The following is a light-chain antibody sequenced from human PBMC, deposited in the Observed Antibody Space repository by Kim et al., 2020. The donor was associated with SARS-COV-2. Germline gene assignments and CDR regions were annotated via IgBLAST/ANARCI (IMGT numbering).Light chain of an antibody. CDR2: GAS. J-gene: IGKJ1*01. CDR3: QQCGTSPWT. Sequence: EIVLTQSPGTLSLSPGERATLSCRASQSVGTYVAWYQQKAGQAPRLLIYGASIRVSGIPDRFSGSGSGTDFSLTISRLEPEDFAVYFCQQCGTSPWTFGQGTKVDIK. CDR1: QSVGTY. V-gene: IGKV3-20*01.